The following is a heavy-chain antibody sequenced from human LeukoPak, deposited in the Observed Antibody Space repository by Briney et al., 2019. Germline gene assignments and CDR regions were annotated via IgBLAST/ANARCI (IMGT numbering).Heavy chain of an antibody. Sequence: PGRSLRLSCAASGFTFSSYGMHWVRQAPGKGLEWVAVISYDGSNKYYADSVKGRFTISRDNSKNTLYLQMNSLRAEDTAVYYCANRGPCGDQWLFDYWGQGTLVTVSS. D-gene: IGHD4-17*01. J-gene: IGHJ4*02. CDR1: GFTFSSYG. CDR2: ISYDGSNK. CDR3: ANRGPCGDQWLFDY. V-gene: IGHV3-30*18.